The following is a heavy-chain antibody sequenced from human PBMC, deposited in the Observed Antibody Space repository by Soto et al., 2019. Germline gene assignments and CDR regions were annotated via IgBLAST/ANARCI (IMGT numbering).Heavy chain of an antibody. CDR1: GYTLSTFW. J-gene: IGHJ5*01. CDR2: IDPSDSHA. V-gene: IGHV5-10-1*01. CDR3: ARITRSRHCVTKNCYSVARFDT. Sequence: XESLKISXEASGYTLSTFWVSWVRQMPWKDLEGMGTIDPSDSHANYSYSFQGHVSMSVDKSIGTAYLKWSGLKASDSAMYYCARITRSRHCVTKNCYSVARFDTWGQGTLVTVSS. D-gene: IGHD6-13*01.